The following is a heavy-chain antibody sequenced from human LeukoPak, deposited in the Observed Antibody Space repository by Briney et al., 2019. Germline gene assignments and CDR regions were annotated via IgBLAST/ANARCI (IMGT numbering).Heavy chain of an antibody. J-gene: IGHJ4*02. V-gene: IGHV3-23*01. CDR2: ISGSGGST. D-gene: IGHD2-2*02. CDR3: VKATRYCSSTSCYKILYFDY. Sequence: ETLSLTCAVYGGSFSGYYWSWIRQPPGKGLEWVSAISGSGGSTYYADSVKGRFTISRDNSKNTLYLQMNSLRAEDTAVYYCVKATRYCSSTSCYKILYFDYWGQGTLVTVSS. CDR1: GGSFSGYY.